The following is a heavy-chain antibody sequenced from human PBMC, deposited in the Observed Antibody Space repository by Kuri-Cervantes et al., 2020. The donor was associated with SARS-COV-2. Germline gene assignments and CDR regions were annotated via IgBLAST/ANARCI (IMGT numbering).Heavy chain of an antibody. CDR2: TFYRSKWYN. D-gene: IGHD6-13*01. V-gene: IGHV6-1*01. CDR1: GDSVSSNSAA. J-gene: IGHJ6*02. Sequence: SCAISGDSVSSNSAAWNWIRQPPSRGLEWLGRTFYRSKWYNDYAVSVKSRITINPDTSKNQFSLQLNSVTPEDTAVYYCARDRDLAGGMDVWGQGTTVTVSS. CDR3: ARDRDLAGGMDV.